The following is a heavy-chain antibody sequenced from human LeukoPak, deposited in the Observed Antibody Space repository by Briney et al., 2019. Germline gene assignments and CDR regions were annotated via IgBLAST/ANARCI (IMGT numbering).Heavy chain of an antibody. CDR2: ISGSNGNT. V-gene: IGHV1-18*01. D-gene: IGHD3-10*01. J-gene: IGHJ4*02. Sequence: ASVKVSCKASGYTFTSYDINWVRQATGQGLEWMGWISGSNGNTKYAQKVQGRVTMTTDTSTTTAYMEVRSLRSDDTAVYYCARDRDRMVQGVTALFDYWGQGTLVTASS. CDR3: ARDRDRMVQGVTALFDY. CDR1: GYTFTSYD.